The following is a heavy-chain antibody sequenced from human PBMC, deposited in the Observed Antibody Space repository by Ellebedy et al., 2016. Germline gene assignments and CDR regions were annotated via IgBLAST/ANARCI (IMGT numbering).Heavy chain of an antibody. CDR1: GFTFSNYG. CDR2: IWYDGSNE. J-gene: IGHJ2*01. D-gene: IGHD3-10*01. CDR3: ARDFGAKWFGPIDL. V-gene: IGHV3-33*08. Sequence: GGSLRLSCAASGFTFSNYGMHWVRQAPGKGLEWVAVIWYDGSNEFYADSVQGRFTIFRDNSKSTLYLQMNSLRVEDTAVFYCARDFGAKWFGPIDLWGRGTLVTVSS.